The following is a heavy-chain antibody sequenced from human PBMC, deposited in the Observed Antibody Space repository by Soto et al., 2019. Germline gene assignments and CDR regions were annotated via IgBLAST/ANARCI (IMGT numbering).Heavy chain of an antibody. Sequence: GGSLRLSCAASGFTFSSYAMSWVRQAPGKGLEWVSAISGSGGSTYYADSVKGRFTISRDNSKNTLYPQMNSLRAEDTAVYYCAKGSDSWNYNWFDPWGQRTLLTVSS. D-gene: IGHD1-7*01. CDR3: AKGSDSWNYNWFDP. V-gene: IGHV3-23*01. CDR2: ISGSGGST. J-gene: IGHJ5*02. CDR1: GFTFSSYA.